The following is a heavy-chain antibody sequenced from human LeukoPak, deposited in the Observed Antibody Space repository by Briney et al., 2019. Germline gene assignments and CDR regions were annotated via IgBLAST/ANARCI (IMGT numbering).Heavy chain of an antibody. CDR3: ARGPGVDTAMVQPPSPKFDY. CDR2: INHSGST. Sequence: SETLSLTCAVYGGSFSGYYWSWIRQPPGKGLEWIGEINHSGSTNYNPSLKSRVTISVDTSKNQFSLKLSSVTAADTAVYYCARGPGVDTAMVQPPSPKFDYWGQGTLVTVSS. V-gene: IGHV4-34*01. CDR1: GGSFSGYY. D-gene: IGHD5-18*01. J-gene: IGHJ4*02.